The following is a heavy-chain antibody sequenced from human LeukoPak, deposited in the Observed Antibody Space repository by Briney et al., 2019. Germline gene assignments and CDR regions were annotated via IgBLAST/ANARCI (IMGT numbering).Heavy chain of an antibody. V-gene: IGHV3-23*01. J-gene: IGHJ6*02. D-gene: IGHD3-22*01. CDR3: ARDRHYYDSSGYGGTYYYYGMDV. Sequence: GGSLRLSCAASGFTFSTYAVNWVRQAPGKGLEWVSTISGSGDSTYYADSVKGRFTISRHNSKNTLYLQMNSLRAEDTAVYYCARDRHYYDSSGYGGTYYYYGMDVWGQGTTVTVSS. CDR2: ISGSGDST. CDR1: GFTFSTYA.